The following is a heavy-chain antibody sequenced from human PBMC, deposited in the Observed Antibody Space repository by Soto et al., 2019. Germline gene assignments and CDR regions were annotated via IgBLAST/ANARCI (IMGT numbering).Heavy chain of an antibody. J-gene: IGHJ5*02. CDR1: GGSISSGGYY. CDR2: IYYSGST. Sequence: QVQLQESGPGLVKPSQTLSLTCTVSGGSISSGGYYWSWIRQHPGKGLEWIGYIYYSGSTYYNPSLKSRVTISVDTSKNQFSLKLSSVTAADTAVYYCANVVRGVMTLPQSWWFDPWGQGTLVTVSS. CDR3: ANVVRGVMTLPQSWWFDP. D-gene: IGHD3-10*01. V-gene: IGHV4-31*03.